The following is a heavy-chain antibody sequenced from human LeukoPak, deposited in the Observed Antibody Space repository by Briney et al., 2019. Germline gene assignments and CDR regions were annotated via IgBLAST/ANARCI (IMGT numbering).Heavy chain of an antibody. V-gene: IGHV4-59*01. Sequence: SETLSLTCTVSGGSISGYYWSWIRQPPGRGPEWIGYIYYRGSTNYNPSLKSRVTFSVDTSKNQFSLKLNSVTAADTAVYYCARGGDYGDLRYFDYWGQGTLVTVSS. D-gene: IGHD4-17*01. CDR3: ARGGDYGDLRYFDY. J-gene: IGHJ4*02. CDR1: GGSISGYY. CDR2: IYYRGST.